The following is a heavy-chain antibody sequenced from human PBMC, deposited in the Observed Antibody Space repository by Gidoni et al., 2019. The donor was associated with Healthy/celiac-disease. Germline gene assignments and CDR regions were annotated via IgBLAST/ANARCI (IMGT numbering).Heavy chain of an antibody. J-gene: IGHJ3*02. CDR3: ARDSDDSSAITGAFDI. V-gene: IGHV4-61*02. D-gene: IGHD3-22*01. CDR2: IYTSGST. CDR1: GGSLRSGSYY. Sequence: QVQLQESGPGLVKPSQTLSLTCTVSGGSLRSGSYYWSWIRQPAGKGLEWIGRIYTSGSTNYNPSLKSRVTISVDTSKNQFSLKLSSVTAADTAVYYCARDSDDSSAITGAFDIWGQGTMVTVSS.